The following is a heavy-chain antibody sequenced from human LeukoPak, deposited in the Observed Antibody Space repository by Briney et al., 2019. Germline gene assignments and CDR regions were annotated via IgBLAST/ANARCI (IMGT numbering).Heavy chain of an antibody. D-gene: IGHD3-10*01. V-gene: IGHV3-23*03. CDR3: ERSGLATCHY. J-gene: IGHJ4*02. Sequence: PGGSLRLSCQASGFIFTDYAMSWVRQAPGKGLEGVSSINNGAGATFFADSVKGRFTISRDDSRGMVYLQMNSLTAEDTAVYYCERSGLATCHYWGQGTLVTVSS. CDR1: GFIFTDYA. CDR2: INNGAGAT.